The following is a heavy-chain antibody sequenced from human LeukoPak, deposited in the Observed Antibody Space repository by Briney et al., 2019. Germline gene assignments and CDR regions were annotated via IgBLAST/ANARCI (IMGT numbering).Heavy chain of an antibody. CDR3: VRAQGLGESENH. J-gene: IGHJ4*02. V-gene: IGHV3-7*01. Sequence: GGSLRLSCAASGFTFSTYWMSWVRQAPGKGLEWVANIKQDGSEKYYVVSVEGRFTISRGNAKNSLLLQMSSLKAEDTAVYYCVRAQGLGESENHWGQGTLVTVSS. CDR1: GFTFSTYW. D-gene: IGHD3-16*01. CDR2: IKQDGSEK.